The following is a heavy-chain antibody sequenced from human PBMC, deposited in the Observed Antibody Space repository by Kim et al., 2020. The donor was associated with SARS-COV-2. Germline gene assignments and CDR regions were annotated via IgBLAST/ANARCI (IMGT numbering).Heavy chain of an antibody. CDR2: IYPPDSLI. CDR1: GYTFTDNW. D-gene: IGHD2-2*02. J-gene: IGHJ6*02. CDR3: ARQGCGSTSCYTVDV. Sequence: GASLKISCKASGYTFTDNWIGWVRQMPGKGLEWMGIIYPPDSLIRYSPSFQGQVTISVDKSIFTAYLQWKSLEASDTAIYYCARQGCGSTSCYTVDVWGQGTAVTVSS. V-gene: IGHV5-51*01.